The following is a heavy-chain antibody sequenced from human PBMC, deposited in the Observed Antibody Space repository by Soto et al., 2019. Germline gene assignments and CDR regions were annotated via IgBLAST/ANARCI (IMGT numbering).Heavy chain of an antibody. V-gene: IGHV1-58*01. J-gene: IGHJ6*02. D-gene: IGHD6-6*01. Sequence: SVKVSCKASGFTFTSSAVQWVRQARGQRLEWIGWIVVGSGNTNYAQKFQERVTITRDMSTSTAYMELSSLRSEDTAVYYCAADPGSSFTYYYYGMDVWGQGPTVTVSS. CDR3: AADPGSSFTYYYYGMDV. CDR1: GFTFTSSA. CDR2: IVVGSGNT.